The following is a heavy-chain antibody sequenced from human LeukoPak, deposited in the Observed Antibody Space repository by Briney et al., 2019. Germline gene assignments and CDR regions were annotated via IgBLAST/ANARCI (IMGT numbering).Heavy chain of an antibody. CDR1: GASISSSNW. CDR2: IYHSGST. J-gene: IGHJ4*02. D-gene: IGHD3-22*01. Sequence: PSETLSLTCAVSGASISSSNWWSWVRQPPGKGLEWIGEIYHSGSTNYNPSLKSRVTISVDKSKNHFSLNLSSVTAADTAVYYCARDPDSSGFDYWGQGTLVTVSS. V-gene: IGHV4-4*02. CDR3: ARDPDSSGFDY.